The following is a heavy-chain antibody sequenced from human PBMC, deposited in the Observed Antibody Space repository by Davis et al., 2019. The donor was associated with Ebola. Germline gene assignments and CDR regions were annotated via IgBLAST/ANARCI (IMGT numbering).Heavy chain of an antibody. Sequence: ASVKVSCKVSGYTLTELSMHWLRLAPGQGLEWVGWINANTGGTRYAQKFQGWVTLTRDTSISTAYMELYRLRSDDTAVYYCARDGDPYCLRGVCYEYWGQGTLVTVSS. V-gene: IGHV1-2*04. D-gene: IGHD2-8*02. CDR1: GYTLTELS. CDR2: INANTGGT. J-gene: IGHJ4*02. CDR3: ARDGDPYCLRGVCYEY.